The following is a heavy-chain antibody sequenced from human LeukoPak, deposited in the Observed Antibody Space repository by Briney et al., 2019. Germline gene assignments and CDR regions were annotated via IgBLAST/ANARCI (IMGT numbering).Heavy chain of an antibody. CDR1: GFTSTAYS. D-gene: IGHD6-13*01. J-gene: IGHJ4*01. CDR3: ARVSLYSSSWVYFDC. V-gene: IGHV3-21*01. Sequence: GCSLSLSCAASGFTSTAYSINWGRQSGGQALEPISSISSSSNYIYYADSVKGRFTISSDNAKNSRYLQMNSLRAEDTAVYLCARVSLYSSSWVYFDCWGQGTLVTVSS. CDR2: ISSSSNYI.